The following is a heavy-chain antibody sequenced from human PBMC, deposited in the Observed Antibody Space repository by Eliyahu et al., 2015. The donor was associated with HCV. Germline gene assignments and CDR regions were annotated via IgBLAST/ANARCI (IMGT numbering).Heavy chain of an antibody. D-gene: IGHD3-22*01. J-gene: IGHJ5*01. Sequence: LEWVGRIYSSGSTQYNPSLKSRAAISLDKSKNQISLKLTSVTAADTAVYYCARVPGYDTYWYDFWGQGTLVTVSS. CDR2: IYSSGST. CDR3: ARVPGYDTYWYDF. V-gene: IGHV4-61*02.